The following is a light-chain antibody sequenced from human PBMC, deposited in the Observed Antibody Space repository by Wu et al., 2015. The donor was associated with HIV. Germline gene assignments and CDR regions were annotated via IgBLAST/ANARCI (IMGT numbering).Light chain of an antibody. CDR3: QQHNKWPLT. Sequence: EIVMTQFPATLSVSPGERATLSCRASQNISSSLAWYQQKRGQAPRLLIYGASNRATGVAARFTGSGSVTEFTLTITSMQSEDFAVYYCQQHNKWPLTFGQGTRLEIK. J-gene: IGKJ5*01. CDR1: QNISSS. V-gene: IGKV3-15*01. CDR2: GAS.